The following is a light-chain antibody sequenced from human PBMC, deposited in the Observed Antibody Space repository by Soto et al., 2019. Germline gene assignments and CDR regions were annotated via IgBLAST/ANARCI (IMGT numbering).Light chain of an antibody. V-gene: IGKV3-15*01. CDR3: QQYSDWPPST. J-gene: IGKJ1*01. CDR1: QSVSSS. Sequence: EIVMTQSPATLSVSQGERATLSCRASQSVSSSLAWYQQKPGQAPRLLIYGASTRATGIPARFSGSGSGTEFTLTISSLQSEDFAVYYCQQYSDWPPSTFGQGTRWIS. CDR2: GAS.